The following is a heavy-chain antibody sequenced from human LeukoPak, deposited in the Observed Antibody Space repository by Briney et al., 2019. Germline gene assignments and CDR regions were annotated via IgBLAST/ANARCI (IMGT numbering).Heavy chain of an antibody. Sequence: ASVKVSCKASGYTFTGHFIHWVRQAPGQGLEWMGWINPQSGSTSYAQPFQGRVVMTLDTSVNSIYMEMSSLGYDDTATYFCARDRADEYSAGSYVSFDPWGRGTPLTVSS. V-gene: IGHV1-2*02. CDR1: GYTFTGHF. J-gene: IGHJ5*02. CDR3: ARDRADEYSAGSYVSFDP. D-gene: IGHD3-10*01. CDR2: INPQSGST.